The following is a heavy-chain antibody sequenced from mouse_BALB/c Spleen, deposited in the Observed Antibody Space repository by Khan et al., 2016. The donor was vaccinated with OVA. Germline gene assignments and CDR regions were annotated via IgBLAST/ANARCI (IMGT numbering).Heavy chain of an antibody. Sequence: EVQLQESGPGLVKPSQSLSLTCTVTGYSITSDYAWNWIRQFPGNKLEWMGYISYSGSANYNPSLKSRISITQDTSENQFFLQLNSVTTEDSATYYCARRYYYGHWYFDVWGAGTTVTVSS. CDR1: GYSITSDYA. CDR2: ISYSGSA. V-gene: IGHV3-2*02. CDR3: ARRYYYGHWYFDV. D-gene: IGHD1-1*01. J-gene: IGHJ1*01.